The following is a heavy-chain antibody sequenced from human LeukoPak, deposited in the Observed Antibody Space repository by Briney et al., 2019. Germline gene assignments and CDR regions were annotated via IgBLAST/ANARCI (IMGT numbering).Heavy chain of an antibody. Sequence: GASVKVSCKASGYTFTGYYMHWVRQAPGQGLEWMGGIIPIFGTANYAQKFQGRVTITADKTTSTAYMELSSLRSEDTAVYYCAREVVGARLDYWGQGTLVTVSS. J-gene: IGHJ4*02. CDR3: AREVVGARLDY. CDR2: IIPIFGTA. CDR1: GYTFTGYY. D-gene: IGHD1-26*01. V-gene: IGHV1-69*06.